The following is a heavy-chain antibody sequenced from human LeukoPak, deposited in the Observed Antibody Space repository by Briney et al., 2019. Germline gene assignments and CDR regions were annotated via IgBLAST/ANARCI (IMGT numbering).Heavy chain of an antibody. D-gene: IGHD4-17*01. CDR2: INPSGGST. V-gene: IGHV1-46*01. J-gene: IGHJ4*02. CDR3: ARDYSGAAPFDY. Sequence: ASVKVSCKASGYTFTSYYMHWVRLAPGQGLEWMGIINPSGGSTSYAQKFQGRVTMTRDTSTSTVYMELSSLRSEDTAVYYCARDYSGAAPFDYWGQGTLVTVSS. CDR1: GYTFTSYY.